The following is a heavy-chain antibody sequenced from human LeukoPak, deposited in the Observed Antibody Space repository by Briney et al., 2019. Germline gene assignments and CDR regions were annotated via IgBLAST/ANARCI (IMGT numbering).Heavy chain of an antibody. CDR2: ISSNGGST. D-gene: IGHD3-22*01. Sequence: GGSLRLSCAASGFTFSSYAMHWVRQAPGKGLEYVSAISSNGGSTYYANSVKGRFTISRDNSKNTLYLQMGSLRAEDMAVYYCWTYYYDSSGYYQDFDYRGQGTLVTVSS. J-gene: IGHJ4*02. V-gene: IGHV3-64*01. CDR3: WTYYYDSSGYYQDFDY. CDR1: GFTFSSYA.